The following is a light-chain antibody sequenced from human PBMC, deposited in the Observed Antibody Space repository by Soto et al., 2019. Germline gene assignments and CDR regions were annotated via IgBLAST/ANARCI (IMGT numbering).Light chain of an antibody. CDR3: SSYTTSSTRV. Sequence: QSVLTQPASVSGSPGQSIAISCTGSSSDVGIYNYVSWYQQHPGKVLKLIIYEVTNRPSGVSNRFSGSKSGNTASLTISGLQAEDEADYYCSSYTTSSTRVFGTGTKLTVL. J-gene: IGLJ1*01. CDR1: SSDVGIYNY. CDR2: EVT. V-gene: IGLV2-14*01.